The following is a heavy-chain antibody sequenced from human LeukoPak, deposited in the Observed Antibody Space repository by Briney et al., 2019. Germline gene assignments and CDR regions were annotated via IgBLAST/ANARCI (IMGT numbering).Heavy chain of an antibody. Sequence: SETLSLTCTVSGGSISSYYWGWIRQPPGKGLEWIGSIYYSGSTYYNPSLKSRVTISVDTSKNQFSLKLSSVTAADTAVYYCARVLWFGDYHMDVWGKGTTVTISS. CDR2: IYYSGST. CDR3: ARVLWFGDYHMDV. V-gene: IGHV4-39*01. D-gene: IGHD3-10*01. CDR1: GGSISSYY. J-gene: IGHJ6*03.